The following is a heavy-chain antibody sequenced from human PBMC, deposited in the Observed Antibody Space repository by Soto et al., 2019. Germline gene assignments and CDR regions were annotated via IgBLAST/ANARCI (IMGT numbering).Heavy chain of an antibody. CDR2: MNPNSGNT. Sequence: ASVKVSCKASGYTFTSYDINWVRQATGQGLEWMGWMNPNSGNTGYAQKFQGRVTMTRNTSISTAYMELSSLRSEDTAVYYCARDPTQAPHYYGSGSYSSFDPWGQGTLVTVSS. V-gene: IGHV1-8*01. CDR1: GYTFTSYD. D-gene: IGHD3-10*01. J-gene: IGHJ5*02. CDR3: ARDPTQAPHYYGSGSYSSFDP.